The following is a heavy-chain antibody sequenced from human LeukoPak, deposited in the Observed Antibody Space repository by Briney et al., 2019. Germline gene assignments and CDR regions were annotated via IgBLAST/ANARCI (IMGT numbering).Heavy chain of an antibody. V-gene: IGHV3-30-3*01. CDR2: ISYDGNNK. Sequence: GGSLRLSCAASGFTFSSYAMSWVRQAPGKGLEWVAGISYDGNNKHYADSVKGRFTISRDSSKNTVNLQMNSLRAEDTAVYYCVRKFDTSGYYFWFDPWGQGTLVTVSS. D-gene: IGHD3-22*01. CDR1: GFTFSSYA. CDR3: VRKFDTSGYYFWFDP. J-gene: IGHJ5*02.